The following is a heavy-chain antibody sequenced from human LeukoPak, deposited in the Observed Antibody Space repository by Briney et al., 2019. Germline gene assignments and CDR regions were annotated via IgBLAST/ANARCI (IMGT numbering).Heavy chain of an antibody. CDR3: ARAGGNNYRLFDY. V-gene: IGHV5-51*01. D-gene: IGHD4-11*01. J-gene: IGHJ4*02. Sequence: GESLKISCKGSGYSFTSYWIGWVRQTPGKGLEWMGIIYPSDTDIRYSPSFEGQVTTSADRSINTAYLQWGSLKASDTAVYYCARAGGNNYRLFDYWGQGTLVTVSS. CDR1: GYSFTSYW. CDR2: IYPSDTDI.